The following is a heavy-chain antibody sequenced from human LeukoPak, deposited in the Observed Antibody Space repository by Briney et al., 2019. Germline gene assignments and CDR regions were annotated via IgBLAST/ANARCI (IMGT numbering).Heavy chain of an antibody. CDR2: IYYSGST. CDR1: GESFSGYY. CDR3: ARVTTGGSYYMDV. D-gene: IGHD1-1*01. V-gene: IGHV4-34*01. J-gene: IGHJ6*03. Sequence: SETLSLTCAVYGESFSGYYWSWIRQPPGKGLEWIGSIYYSGSTYYNPSLKSRVTISVDTSKNQFSLKVNSVTAADTAVYYCARVTTGGSYYMDVWGSGATVTVSS.